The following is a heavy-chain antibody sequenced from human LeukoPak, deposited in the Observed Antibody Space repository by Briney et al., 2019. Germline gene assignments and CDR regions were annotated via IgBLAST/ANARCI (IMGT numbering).Heavy chain of an antibody. CDR3: AKESTEFLPDY. V-gene: IGHV3-23*01. CDR2: ILGSGRKT. J-gene: IGHJ4*02. CDR1: GFSLTTYT. Sequence: GGSLRLSCAASGFSLTTYTMSWVRQAPGKGLEWVSSILGSGRKTYYADSVKGRFTISRDNSKNTLYLQMNSLRAEDTAVYYCAKESTEFLPDYWGQGTLVTVSS. D-gene: IGHD3-10*01.